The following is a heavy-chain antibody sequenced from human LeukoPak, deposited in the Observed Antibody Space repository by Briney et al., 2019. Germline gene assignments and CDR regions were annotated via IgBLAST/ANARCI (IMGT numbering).Heavy chain of an antibody. Sequence: GASVKVSCKASGYTFTDYYMHWVRQAPGQGLEWMGWINPNGGRTNYAQNFQGRVTMTRDTSISTTYMELRSLRSDDTAVYYCAKSMSGGLGFFQSWGQGTLVTVSS. V-gene: IGHV1-2*02. CDR2: INPNGGRT. J-gene: IGHJ1*01. CDR3: AKSMSGGLGFFQS. D-gene: IGHD2-15*01. CDR1: GYTFTDYY.